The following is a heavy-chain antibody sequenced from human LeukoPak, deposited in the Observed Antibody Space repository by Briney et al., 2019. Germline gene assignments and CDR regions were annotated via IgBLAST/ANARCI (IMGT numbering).Heavy chain of an antibody. CDR1: GFTFSDYT. D-gene: IGHD5-24*01. V-gene: IGHV3-21*01. Sequence: GGSLRLSCAASGFTFSDYTMNWVRQVPGKGLEWVSSISTSSNYIFYADSVQGRFTISRDNAKNSLYLQVNSLRAEDTAVYYCARDKGYNLLSASDIWGQGTMVTVSS. CDR3: ARDKGYNLLSASDI. CDR2: ISTSSNYI. J-gene: IGHJ3*02.